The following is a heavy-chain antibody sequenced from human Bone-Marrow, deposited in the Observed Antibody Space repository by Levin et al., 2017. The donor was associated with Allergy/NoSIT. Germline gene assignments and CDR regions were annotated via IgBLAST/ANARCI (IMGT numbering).Heavy chain of an antibody. D-gene: IGHD6-13*01. Sequence: SETLSLTCTVPGGSFSSSSYYWGWIRQPPGKGLEWIGSIYYSGSTYYNPSLKSRVTISVDTSKNQFSLKLSSVTAADTAVYYCVSFSSSWDVLFDYWGQGTLVTVSS. CDR1: GGSFSSSSYY. J-gene: IGHJ4*02. CDR2: IYYSGST. CDR3: VSFSSSWDVLFDY. V-gene: IGHV4-39*07.